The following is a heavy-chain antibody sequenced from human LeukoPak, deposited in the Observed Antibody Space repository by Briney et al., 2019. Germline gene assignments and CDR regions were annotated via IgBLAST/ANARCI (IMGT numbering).Heavy chain of an antibody. V-gene: IGHV4-59*01. CDR3: ARAAAGLGNWFDP. Sequence: SETLSLTCTVSGGSSGAIRSYSWTWVRQPPGKGLEWIGHMYYHGYTHYNPSLKSRVTISIDTSKSQFSLNLSSVTDADTAVYYCARAAAGLGNWFDPWGQGTLVTVSS. CDR1: GGSSGAIRSYS. D-gene: IGHD6-13*01. J-gene: IGHJ5*02. CDR2: MYYHGYT.